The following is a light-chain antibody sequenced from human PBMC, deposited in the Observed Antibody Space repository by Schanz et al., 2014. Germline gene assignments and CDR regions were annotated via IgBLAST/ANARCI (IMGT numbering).Light chain of an antibody. CDR1: QDISTW. V-gene: IGKV1D-12*01. CDR3: QQYNSYSEWT. Sequence: DIQMTQSPSSVSASVGDRVTITCRASQDISTWLAWYQQQPGKAPKLLISSASNLQSGVPSRFSGSGSGTDFTLAISGLQPEDFATYYCQQYNSYSEWTFGQGTKVEIK. CDR2: SAS. J-gene: IGKJ1*01.